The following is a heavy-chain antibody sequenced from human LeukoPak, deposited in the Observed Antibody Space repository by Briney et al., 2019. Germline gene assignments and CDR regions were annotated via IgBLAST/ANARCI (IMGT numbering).Heavy chain of an antibody. D-gene: IGHD3-16*01. Sequence: GGSLRLSCAASGFTFTDYCMSWVRQAPGKGLEWISYISPTGHTIYYADSVKGRFTISRDNTKNSLYLQMNRLRAEDTALYYCARDGRLAKVEGEDYYYDGMDVWGQGTTVIVSS. J-gene: IGHJ6*02. CDR2: ISPTGHTI. CDR3: ARDGRLAKVEGEDYYYDGMDV. CDR1: GFTFTDYC. V-gene: IGHV3-11*01.